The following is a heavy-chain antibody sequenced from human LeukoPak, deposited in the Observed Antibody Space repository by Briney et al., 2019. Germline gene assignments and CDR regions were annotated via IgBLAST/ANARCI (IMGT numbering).Heavy chain of an antibody. CDR3: ASRYDYSNYIGY. CDR2: IYYSGDT. Sequence: VKPSETLSLICTVSGCSISNYYWSWIRQPPGKGLEWIGFIYYSGDTNYNPSLKSRVTISVDTSKDQFSLKLSSVTAADTAVYYCASRYDYSNYIGYWGQGTLVTVSS. J-gene: IGHJ4*02. V-gene: IGHV4-59*08. CDR1: GCSISNYY. D-gene: IGHD4-11*01.